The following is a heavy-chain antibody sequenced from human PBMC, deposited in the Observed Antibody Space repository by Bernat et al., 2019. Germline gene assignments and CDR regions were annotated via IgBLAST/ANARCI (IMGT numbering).Heavy chain of an antibody. CDR1: GFTFSDHY. J-gene: IGHJ4*02. CDR2: SRNKANSYTT. Sequence: EVQLVESGGGLVQPGGSLRLSCAASGFTFSDHYMDWVRQAPGKGLEWVGRSRNKANSYTTEYAASVKGRFTISRDDSKNSLYLRMNSLKTEDTAVYYCARARSGSDFDYWGQGTLVTVSS. CDR3: ARARSGSDFDY. D-gene: IGHD1-26*01. V-gene: IGHV3-72*01.